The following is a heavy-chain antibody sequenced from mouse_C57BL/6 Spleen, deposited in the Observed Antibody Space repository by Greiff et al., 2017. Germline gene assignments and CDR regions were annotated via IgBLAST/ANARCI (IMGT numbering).Heavy chain of an antibody. CDR3: ASYGSSYDYYAMDY. CDR1: GYTFTDYN. D-gene: IGHD1-1*01. Sequence: EVQLQESGPELVKPGASVTMSCKASGYTFTDYNMHWVKQSPGKSLEWIGYINPNNGGTSYNQKFKGKATLTVNKTSSTAYMELRSLTSEDSAVYDCASYGSSYDYYAMDYWGQGTSVTVSS. J-gene: IGHJ4*01. V-gene: IGHV1-22*01. CDR2: INPNNGGT.